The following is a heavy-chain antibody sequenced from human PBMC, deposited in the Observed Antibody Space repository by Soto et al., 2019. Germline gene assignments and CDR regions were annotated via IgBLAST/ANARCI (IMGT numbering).Heavy chain of an antibody. J-gene: IGHJ5*02. CDR1: CGTFLSYA. Sequence: SVEISFRASCGTFLSYAISWVRQAPGQGLEWMGGIIPIFGTANYAQKFQGRVTITADESTSTAYMELSSLRSEDTAVYYCARDQRWFDPWGQGTLVTVS. CDR2: IIPIFGTA. V-gene: IGHV1-69*13. CDR3: ARDQRWFDP.